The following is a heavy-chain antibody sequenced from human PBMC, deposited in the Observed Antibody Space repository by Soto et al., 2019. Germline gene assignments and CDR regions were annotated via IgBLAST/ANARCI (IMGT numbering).Heavy chain of an antibody. J-gene: IGHJ6*02. CDR1: GDSVSSNSAA. Sequence: SQTLSLPCAISGDSVSSNSAAWNWTRQSPSRGLEWLGRTYYRSKWYNDYAVSVKSRITINPDTSKNQFSLQLNSVTPEDTAVYYCARDRSSGPHRNYYYYGMDVWGQGTTVTVSS. D-gene: IGHD6-19*01. CDR2: TYYRSKWYN. V-gene: IGHV6-1*01. CDR3: ARDRSSGPHRNYYYYGMDV.